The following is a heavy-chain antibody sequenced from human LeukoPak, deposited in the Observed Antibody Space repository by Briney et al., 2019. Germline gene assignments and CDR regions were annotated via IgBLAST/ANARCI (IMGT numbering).Heavy chain of an antibody. Sequence: GGSLRLSCAASGFTVSSNYMSWVRQAPGKGLEWVSFIYSDNTHYSDSVKGRFTISRDNSKNTLYLQMNSLRAEDTAVYYCARDTRYFDYWGQGNMVTVSS. V-gene: IGHV3-66*03. CDR3: ARDTRYFDY. CDR2: IYSDNT. J-gene: IGHJ4*02. CDR1: GFTVSSNY.